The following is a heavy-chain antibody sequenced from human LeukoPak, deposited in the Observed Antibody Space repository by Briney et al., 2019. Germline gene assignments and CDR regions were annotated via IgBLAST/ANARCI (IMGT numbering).Heavy chain of an antibody. Sequence: ASVKVSCKASGYTFTGYYMHWVRQAPGQGLEWMGWINPNSGGTNYAQKFQGRVTMTRDTSISTVYMELSRLRSDDTAVYYCARGIYSSNWFDPWGQGTLVTVSS. D-gene: IGHD6-13*01. V-gene: IGHV1-2*02. CDR2: INPNSGGT. CDR3: ARGIYSSNWFDP. J-gene: IGHJ5*02. CDR1: GYTFTGYY.